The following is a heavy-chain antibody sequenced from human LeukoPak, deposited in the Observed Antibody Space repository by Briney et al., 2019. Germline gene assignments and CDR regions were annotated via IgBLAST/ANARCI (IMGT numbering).Heavy chain of an antibody. CDR1: GYSFTSYW. J-gene: IGHJ4*02. CDR3: ARLGRGDSSGYYYYFDY. CDR2: IYPGDSDT. D-gene: IGHD3-22*01. Sequence: GESLKISCKGSGYSFTSYWLGWVRQMPGKGLEWMGIIYPGDSDTRYSPSFQGQVPISADKSISTAYLQWSSLKASDTAMYYCARLGRGDSSGYYYYFDYWGLGTLVTVSS. V-gene: IGHV5-51*01.